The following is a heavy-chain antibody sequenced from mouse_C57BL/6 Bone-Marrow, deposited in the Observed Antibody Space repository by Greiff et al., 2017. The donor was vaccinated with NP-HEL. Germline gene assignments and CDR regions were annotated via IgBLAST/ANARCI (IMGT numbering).Heavy chain of an antibody. CDR3: ASYCGSSWGYAMDC. V-gene: IGHV1-81*01. CDR1: GYTFTSYG. Sequence: VQLQQSGAELARPGASVKLSCKASGYTFTSYGISWVKQRTGQGLEWIGEIYPRSGNTYYNEKFKGKATLTADKSSSTAYMELRSLTSEDSAVYFCASYCGSSWGYAMDCWGKGTSVTVSS. J-gene: IGHJ4*01. D-gene: IGHD1-1*01. CDR2: IYPRSGNT.